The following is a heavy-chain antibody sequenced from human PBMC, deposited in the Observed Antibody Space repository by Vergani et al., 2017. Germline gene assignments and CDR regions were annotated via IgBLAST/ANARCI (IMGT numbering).Heavy chain of an antibody. CDR3: ARVNTETNGLLYYCYYMDV. CDR2: IEHTGRP. V-gene: IGHV4-34*01. CDR1: GGSFTSYH. Sequence: QVQLQQWGGGLLKPSETLSLTCVVNGGSFTSYHWTWIRQSPGEGLEWVGDIEHTGRPDYNPSLKSRLAMSVDKSRNQFSLTLNPVTATDTAIYFCARVNTETNGLLYYCYYMDVWGQGTAVTVS. D-gene: IGHD4-11*01. J-gene: IGHJ6*03.